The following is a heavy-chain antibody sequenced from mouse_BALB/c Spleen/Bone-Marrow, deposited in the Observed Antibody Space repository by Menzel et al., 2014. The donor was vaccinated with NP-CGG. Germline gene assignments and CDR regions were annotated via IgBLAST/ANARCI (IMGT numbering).Heavy chain of an antibody. CDR1: GFAFXSYD. Sequence: EVKVEESGGGLVKPGGSLKLSCAASGFAFXSYDMSWVRQTPEKRLEWVATISSGGSYTYYPDSVKGRFTISRDNARNTLYLQMSSLRSEDTALYYCARPLTGAYFDYWGQGTTLTVSS. D-gene: IGHD4-1*01. CDR2: ISSGGSYT. CDR3: ARPLTGAYFDY. V-gene: IGHV5-9*02. J-gene: IGHJ2*01.